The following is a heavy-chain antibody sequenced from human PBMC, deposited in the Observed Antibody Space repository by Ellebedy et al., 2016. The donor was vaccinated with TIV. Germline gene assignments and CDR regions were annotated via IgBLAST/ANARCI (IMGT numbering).Heavy chain of an antibody. V-gene: IGHV3-7*01. J-gene: IGHJ6*03. CDR1: GFTFTRYW. CDR2: INQDGSDK. D-gene: IGHD3-10*01. CDR3: AREVYYGSGYYYMDV. Sequence: PGGSLRLSCVASGFTFTRYWMSWFRQAPGKGLEWVANINQDGSDKYYVEPVKGRFTISRDNAKNSLYLQMNSLRGEDTAVYYCAREVYYGSGYYYMDVWGKGTTVTVSS.